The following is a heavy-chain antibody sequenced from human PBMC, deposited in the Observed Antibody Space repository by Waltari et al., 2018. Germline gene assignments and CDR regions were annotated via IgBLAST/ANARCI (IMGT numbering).Heavy chain of an antibody. J-gene: IGHJ4*02. V-gene: IGHV4-39*01. CDR3: ARQGASSWFYVTFDY. D-gene: IGHD6-13*01. CDR2: IYYAGNA. Sequence: QLQLQESGPGLVKPSETLSITCTVSGGSITNSDYSWDWIRQPPGKGLEWIGAIYYAGNAYYNPSLMSRVTISVDTSKNQFSLKLSSVTAADTAVYYCARQGASSWFYVTFDYWGQGTLVPVSS. CDR1: GGSITNSDYS.